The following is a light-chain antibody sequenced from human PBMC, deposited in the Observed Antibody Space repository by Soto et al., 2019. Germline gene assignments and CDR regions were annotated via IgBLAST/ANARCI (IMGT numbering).Light chain of an antibody. Sequence: ALTQPASGTGHSGQSISISCIGTSSDVGGYNYVSWYQQHPGKAPKLMIYDVSNRPSGVSNRFSGSKSGNTASLTISGLQAEDEADYYCSSYTSSSTLYVFGTGTKVTV. CDR1: SSDVGGYNY. V-gene: IGLV2-14*01. CDR2: DVS. J-gene: IGLJ1*01. CDR3: SSYTSSSTLYV.